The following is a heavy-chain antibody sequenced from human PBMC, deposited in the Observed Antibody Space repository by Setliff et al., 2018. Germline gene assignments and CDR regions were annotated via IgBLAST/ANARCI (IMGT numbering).Heavy chain of an antibody. J-gene: IGHJ3*02. V-gene: IGHV1-46*01. Sequence: ASVKVSCKASGYTFTSYYMHWVRQVPGQGLEWMGIINPSGGSTNYAQKFQGRVTMTRDTSTSTVYMELSSLRSEDTALYYCARRMWELRSDAFDIWGQGTMVTVSS. CDR3: ARRMWELRSDAFDI. CDR2: INPSGGST. CDR1: GYTFTSYY. D-gene: IGHD1-26*01.